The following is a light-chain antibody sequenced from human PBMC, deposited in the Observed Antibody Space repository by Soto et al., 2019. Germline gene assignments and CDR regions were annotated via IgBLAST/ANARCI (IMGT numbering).Light chain of an antibody. J-gene: IGKJ2*01. CDR2: GAS. V-gene: IGKV3-20*01. Sequence: EIVLTQSPGTLSLSPGERATLSCRASQSVSSSYLAWYQQKPGQAPRLLIFGASSRATGIPDRFSGSGSGTDFTLTISRLEPEDLAVYYWQQYGRSPPTTFGQGTKLEIK. CDR1: QSVSSSY. CDR3: QQYGRSPPTT.